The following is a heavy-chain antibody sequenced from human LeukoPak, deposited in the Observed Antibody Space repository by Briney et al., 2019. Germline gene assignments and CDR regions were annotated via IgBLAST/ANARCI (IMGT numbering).Heavy chain of an antibody. CDR3: ARVHAPTPRGWEQWFDY. Sequence: ASVKVSCKASGYTFTGYYMHWVRQAPGQGLEWMGWINPNSGGTNYAQKFQGRVTMTRDTSISTAYMELSRLRSDDTAVYYCARVHAPTPRGWEQWFDYWGQGTLVTVSS. V-gene: IGHV1-2*02. CDR1: GYTFTGYY. J-gene: IGHJ4*02. CDR2: INPNSGGT. D-gene: IGHD6-19*01.